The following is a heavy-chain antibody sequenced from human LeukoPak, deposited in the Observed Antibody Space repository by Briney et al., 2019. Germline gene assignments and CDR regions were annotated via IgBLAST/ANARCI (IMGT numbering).Heavy chain of an antibody. D-gene: IGHD4-17*01. CDR3: ARDQAQFGDYLDNDGFDI. J-gene: IGHJ3*02. CDR1: GGTFSSYA. CDR2: VIPIFGIA. V-gene: IGHV1-69*10. Sequence: SVKVSCKASGGTFSSYAISWVRQAPGQGLEWMGGVIPIFGIANYRQKFQGRVTITTDRSTSTAYMEMSSLSSEDTAVYYCARDQAQFGDYLDNDGFDIWGQGTMVTVSS.